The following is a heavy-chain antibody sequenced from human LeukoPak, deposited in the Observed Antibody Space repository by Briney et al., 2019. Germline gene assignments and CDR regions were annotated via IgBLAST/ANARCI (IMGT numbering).Heavy chain of an antibody. V-gene: IGHV4-61*01. CDR1: GGSVSSGSYY. CDR3: ARGLKRYFDWLPPSGFDY. D-gene: IGHD3-9*01. CDR2: IYYSGST. J-gene: IGHJ4*02. Sequence: SETLSLTCTVSGGSVSSGSYYWSWIRQPPGTGLEWIVYIYYSGSTNYNPSLKSRVTISVDTSKNQFSLKLSSVTAADTAVYYCARGLKRYFDWLPPSGFDYWGQGTLVTVSS.